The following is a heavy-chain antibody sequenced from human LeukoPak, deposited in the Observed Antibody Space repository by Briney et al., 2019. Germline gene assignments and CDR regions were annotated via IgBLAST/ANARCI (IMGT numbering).Heavy chain of an antibody. V-gene: IGHV5-51*01. CDR1: GYXFTNYW. J-gene: IGHJ4*02. CDR3: ARPNRGAPFDY. Sequence: GESLKISCAGSGYXFTNYWIGWVRQMPGKGLAWMGIIYPGDSDTKYSPSFQGQVTISADKSISTAYLQWSSLKASDTAIYYCARPNRGAPFDYWGQGTLVTVSS. CDR2: IYPGDSDT. D-gene: IGHD1-14*01.